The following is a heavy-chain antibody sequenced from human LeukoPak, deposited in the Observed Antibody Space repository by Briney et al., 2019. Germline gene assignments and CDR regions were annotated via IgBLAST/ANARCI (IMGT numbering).Heavy chain of an antibody. D-gene: IGHD3-10*01. V-gene: IGHV4-59*01. CDR2: IYYSGST. J-gene: IGHJ4*02. CDR1: GDSISSYY. CDR3: ARDDNYGSGSFLD. Sequence: TSETLSLTCTVSGDSISSYYWSWIRQPPGKGLEWIGYIYYSGSTNYNPSLKSRVTISVDTSKNQFSLKLSSVTAADTAVYYCARDDNYGSGSFLDWGQGTLVTVSS.